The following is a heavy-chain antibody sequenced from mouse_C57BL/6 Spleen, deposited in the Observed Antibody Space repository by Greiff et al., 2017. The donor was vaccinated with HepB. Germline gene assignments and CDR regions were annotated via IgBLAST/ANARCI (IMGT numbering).Heavy chain of an antibody. J-gene: IGHJ1*03. Sequence: QVQLQQPGAELVRPGSSVKLSCKASGYTFTSYWMHWVKQRPIQGLEWIGNIDPSDSETHYNQKFKDKATLTVDKSSSTAYMQLSSLTSEDSAVYYCARSIPYGSSYGWYFDVWGTGTTVTVSS. CDR3: ARSIPYGSSYGWYFDV. CDR2: IDPSDSET. CDR1: GYTFTSYW. D-gene: IGHD1-1*01. V-gene: IGHV1-52*01.